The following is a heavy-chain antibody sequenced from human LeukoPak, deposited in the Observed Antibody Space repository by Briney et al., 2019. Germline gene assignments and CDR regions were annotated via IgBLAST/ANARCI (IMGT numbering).Heavy chain of an antibody. V-gene: IGHV4-39*07. J-gene: IGHJ3*02. D-gene: IGHD5-24*01. Sequence: PSETLSLTCTVSGGSISTTNYYWGRIRQPPGKGLEWIGSMYYNGSTYYNPSLKSRVTISVDTSKNQFSLKLRSVTAADTAVYYCAVLLAGVSDGFDNAFDIWGQGTMVTVSS. CDR1: GGSISTTNYY. CDR3: AVLLAGVSDGFDNAFDI. CDR2: MYYNGST.